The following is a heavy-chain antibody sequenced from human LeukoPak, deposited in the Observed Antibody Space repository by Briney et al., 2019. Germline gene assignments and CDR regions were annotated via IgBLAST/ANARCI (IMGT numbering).Heavy chain of an antibody. CDR3: ASIYYYDSAPFDP. D-gene: IGHD3-22*01. V-gene: IGHV4-61*02. CDR1: GGSISSGNYY. Sequence: PSETLSLTCTVSGGSISSGNYYWSWIRQPAGKGLEWIGRIYSSGSTNYNPSLKSRVTISVDTSKNQFSLKLSSVTAADTAVYYCASIYYYDSAPFDPWGQGTLVTVSS. J-gene: IGHJ5*02. CDR2: IYSSGST.